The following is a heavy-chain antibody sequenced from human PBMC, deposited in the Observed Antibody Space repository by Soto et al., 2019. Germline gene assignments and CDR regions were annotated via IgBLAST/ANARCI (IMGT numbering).Heavy chain of an antibody. Sequence: EVQLLESGGGLVQPGGSLRLSCAASGFTFTNYAMNWVRHSPGKGLEWVASVIGTGIDTYHAASVKGRFTISRDNSRNTMDLEMNRVRTEDTAMYHCAKATRGQCIGAHCYAFDFWGQGILVTVS. CDR2: VIGTGIDT. CDR3: AKATRGQCIGAHCYAFDF. D-gene: IGHD2-15*01. J-gene: IGHJ4*02. CDR1: GFTFTNYA. V-gene: IGHV3-23*01.